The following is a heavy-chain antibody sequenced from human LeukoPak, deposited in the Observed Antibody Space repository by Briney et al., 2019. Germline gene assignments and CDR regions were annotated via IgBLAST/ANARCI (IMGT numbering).Heavy chain of an antibody. D-gene: IGHD3-22*01. CDR1: GFIFSNYG. CDR2: ISGSGGSI. CDR3: AKEPYDSSGT. V-gene: IGHV3-23*01. Sequence: GGSLRLSCAASGFIFSNYGMSWVRQAPGKGLEWVSGISGSGGSIYNADSVKGRFTISRDNSKNTLYLQMHSLRAEDTAVYYCAKEPYDSSGTWGQGTLVTVSS. J-gene: IGHJ5*02.